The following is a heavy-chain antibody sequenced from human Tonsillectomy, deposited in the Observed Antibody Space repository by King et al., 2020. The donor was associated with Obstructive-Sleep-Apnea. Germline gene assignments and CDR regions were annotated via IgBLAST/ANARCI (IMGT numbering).Heavy chain of an antibody. Sequence: VQLVESGGGVVQPGRSLRLSCAASGFTFSRYGMHWVRQAPGKGLEWVAVIRFDGSNQDYADSVKGRFTISRDNSKNTLYLQMNSLRAEDTAVYYCAKDEGECGGDCYLFDYWGQGTLVAVSS. J-gene: IGHJ4*02. CDR1: GFTFSRYG. V-gene: IGHV3-30*02. CDR2: IRFDGSNQ. CDR3: AKDEGECGGDCYLFDY. D-gene: IGHD2-21*02.